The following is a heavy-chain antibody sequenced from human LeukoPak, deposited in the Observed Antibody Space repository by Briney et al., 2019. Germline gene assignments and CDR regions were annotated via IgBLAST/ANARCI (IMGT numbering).Heavy chain of an antibody. CDR1: GGSPSSSSYY. Sequence: SETLSLTCTVSGGSPSSSSYYWGWIRQPPGKGLEWIGSIYYGGSTYYNSSLKSRVTISVDISKNQFSLKVSPVTAADTAVYYCATSPRVINRVSRSWGDAFDIWGQGTMVTVSS. J-gene: IGHJ3*02. V-gene: IGHV4-39*07. CDR2: IYYGGST. CDR3: ATSPRVINRVSRSWGDAFDI. D-gene: IGHD1-14*01.